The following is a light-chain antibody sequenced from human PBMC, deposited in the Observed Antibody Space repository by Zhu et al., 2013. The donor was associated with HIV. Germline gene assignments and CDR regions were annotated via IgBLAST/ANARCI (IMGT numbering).Light chain of an antibody. J-gene: IGKJ3*01. V-gene: IGKV3-15*01. CDR3: QQSDTWPQAT. CDR1: QTIGRN. Sequence: EVAMTQSPATLSASPGETVTLSCRASQTIGRNLAWYQQRPGQSPRLLISSVSSRAATLPARFSGSGSGTEFALNISSLRSEDSGVYYCQQSDTWPQATFGPGTKL. CDR2: SVS.